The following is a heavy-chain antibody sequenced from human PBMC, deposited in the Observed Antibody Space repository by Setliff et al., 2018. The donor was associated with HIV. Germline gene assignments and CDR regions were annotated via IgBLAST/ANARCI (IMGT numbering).Heavy chain of an antibody. D-gene: IGHD3-9*01. V-gene: IGHV1-69*13. CDR2: IIPIYGTP. CDR3: ATSPRGTYYDILSGRPRGWFDP. Sequence: SVKVSCKASGGTFSSCAITWVRQAPGQGPEWMGGIIPIYGTPNYAQRFQGRVTITADESTSTAYMDLSSLTSDDTAVYYCATSPRGTYYDILSGRPRGWFDPWGQGTLVTVSS. J-gene: IGHJ5*02. CDR1: GGTFSSCA.